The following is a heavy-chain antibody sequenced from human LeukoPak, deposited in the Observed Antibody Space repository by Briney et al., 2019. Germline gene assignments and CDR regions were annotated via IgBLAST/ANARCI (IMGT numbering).Heavy chain of an antibody. D-gene: IGHD3-10*01. CDR2: IYYSGST. Sequence: SQTLSLTCTVSGGSISSGGYYWSWIRQHPGKGLEWIGYIYYSGSTYYNPSLNSRVTISVDTSKNQFSLKLSSVTAADTAVYYCARDSSPYYGSGTWFDPWGQGTLVTVSS. V-gene: IGHV4-31*03. J-gene: IGHJ5*02. CDR3: ARDSSPYYGSGTWFDP. CDR1: GGSISSGGYY.